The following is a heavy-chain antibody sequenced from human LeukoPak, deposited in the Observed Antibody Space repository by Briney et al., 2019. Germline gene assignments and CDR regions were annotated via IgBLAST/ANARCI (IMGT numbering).Heavy chain of an antibody. V-gene: IGHV4-34*01. D-gene: IGHD3-16*02. CDR1: GESFSDYY. J-gene: IGHJ6*02. Sequence: SETLSLTCAVYGESFSDYYWGWSRQPPGKGLEWVGEINHSGSTNYNPSLKSRVTISVDTSKNQFSLKLSYVPAADTAVYYCARDQVVMITFGGVIEQRYYGMDVWGQGTAVTVSS. CDR2: INHSGST. CDR3: ARDQVVMITFGGVIEQRYYGMDV.